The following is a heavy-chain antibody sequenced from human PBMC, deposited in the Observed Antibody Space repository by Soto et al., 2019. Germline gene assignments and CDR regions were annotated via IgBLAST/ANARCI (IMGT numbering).Heavy chain of an antibody. V-gene: IGHV1-69*12. CDR2: IIPIFGTA. CDR3: AGDSMSVVAARYFDY. J-gene: IGHJ4*02. CDR1: GGTFSSYA. D-gene: IGHD2-15*01. Sequence: QVQLVQSGAEVKKPGSSVKVSCKASGGTFSSYAISWVRQAPGQGLEWMGGIIPIFGTANYAQKFQGRVTITADESTSADYMELSSLVSEDTAVYYCAGDSMSVVAARYFDYWGQGTLVTVSS.